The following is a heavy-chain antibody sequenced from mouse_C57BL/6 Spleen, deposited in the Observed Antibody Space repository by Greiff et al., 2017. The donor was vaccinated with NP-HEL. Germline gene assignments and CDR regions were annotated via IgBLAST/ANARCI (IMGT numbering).Heavy chain of an antibody. J-gene: IGHJ2*01. Sequence: VQLQQSGAELVRPGASVTLSCKASGYTFTDYEMHWVKQTPVHGLEWIGAIDPETGGTAYNQKFKGKAILTADKSSSTAYMELRSLTSEDSAVYYCTRRGFPTFGYWGQGTTLTVSS. CDR2: IDPETGGT. V-gene: IGHV1-15*01. D-gene: IGHD4-1*02. CDR3: TRRGFPTFGY. CDR1: GYTFTDYE.